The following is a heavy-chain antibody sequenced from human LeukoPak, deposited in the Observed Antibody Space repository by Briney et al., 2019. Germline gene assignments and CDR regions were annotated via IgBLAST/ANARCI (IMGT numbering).Heavy chain of an antibody. J-gene: IGHJ4*02. V-gene: IGHV3-21*01. CDR3: ARGHSYYDSSGYCDY. CDR1: GSTFSSYS. Sequence: PGGSLRLSCAASGSTFSSYSMNWVRQAPGKGLEWVSSISSSSSYIYYADSVKGRFTISRDNAKNSLYLQMNSLRAEDTAVYYCARGHSYYDSSGYCDYWGQGTLVTVSS. CDR2: ISSSSSYI. D-gene: IGHD3-22*01.